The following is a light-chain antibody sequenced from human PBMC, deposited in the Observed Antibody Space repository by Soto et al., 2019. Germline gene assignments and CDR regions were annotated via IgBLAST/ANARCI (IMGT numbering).Light chain of an antibody. V-gene: IGLV2-14*01. CDR2: DVS. CDR1: SSDVGGYNY. J-gene: IGLJ2*01. Sequence: QSALTQPASVSGSPGQSITISCTGTSSDVGGYNYFSWYQQHPGKAPKLMIYDVSNRPSGVSNRFSGSKSGNTASLTISGLQAEDETDYYCSSYTSSSTVVFGGGTKVNGL. CDR3: SSYTSSSTVV.